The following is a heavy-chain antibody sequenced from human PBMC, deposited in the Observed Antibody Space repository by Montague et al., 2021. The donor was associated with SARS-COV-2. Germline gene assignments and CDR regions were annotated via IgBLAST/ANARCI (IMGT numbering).Heavy chain of an antibody. V-gene: IGHV4-39*07. CDR2: ICYSEMA. CDR1: GGSISSQTSC. CDR3: ASTVDYYAHFDS. Sequence: SETLSLTCTVSGGSISSQTSCWGWVRLPPGKGLEWIGSICYSEMAHYTPSLKSRLIISLDTSKTHVSLKLRSVTAADTAVYYCASTVDYYAHFDSWGQGTLVSVSS. J-gene: IGHJ4*02. D-gene: IGHD3-22*01.